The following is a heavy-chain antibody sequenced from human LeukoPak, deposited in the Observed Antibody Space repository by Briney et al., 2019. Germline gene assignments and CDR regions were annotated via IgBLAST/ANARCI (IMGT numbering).Heavy chain of an antibody. Sequence: GESLKISCKGSGYSFTSYWIGWVRQMPGKGLEWMGIIYPGDSDTRYSPSFQGQVTISADKSISTAYLQWSSLKASDTAMYYCARHLGDSSGYYYYYYMDVWAKGPRSPSP. D-gene: IGHD3-22*01. J-gene: IGHJ6*03. V-gene: IGHV5-51*01. CDR1: GYSFTSYW. CDR2: IYPGDSDT. CDR3: ARHLGDSSGYYYYYYMDV.